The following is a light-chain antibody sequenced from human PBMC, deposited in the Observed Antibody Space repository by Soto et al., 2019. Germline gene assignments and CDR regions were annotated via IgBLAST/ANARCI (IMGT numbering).Light chain of an antibody. CDR2: DVY. CDR3: SSYTSSGTLA. J-gene: IGLJ3*02. V-gene: IGLV2-8*01. Sequence: QSALTQPPSASGSLGQSVTISCTGTRSDIGGYNYVSWYLQYPGKAPKLMIYDVYKRPSGVPDRFSGSKSGNTASLTVSGLQAEDEADYYCSSYTSSGTLAFGGGTKLTVL. CDR1: RSDIGGYNY.